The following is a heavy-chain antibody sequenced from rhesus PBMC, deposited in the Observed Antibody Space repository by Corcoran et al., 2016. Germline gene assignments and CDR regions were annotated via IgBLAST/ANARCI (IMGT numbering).Heavy chain of an antibody. V-gene: IGHV4-76*01. CDR2: NYGSSGST. CDR3: ARGWSWNNRFDV. CDR1: GGSISSGYD. J-gene: IGHJ5-1*01. Sequence: QVQLQESGPGVVKPSETLSLTCAVSGGSISSGYDWRWIRQPPGKGLEWIGYNYGSSGSTNDNPPRKNRGTISKAASKNQFSRKLSSVTAADTAVYYCARGWSWNNRFDVWGPGVLVTVSS. D-gene: IGHD1-1*01.